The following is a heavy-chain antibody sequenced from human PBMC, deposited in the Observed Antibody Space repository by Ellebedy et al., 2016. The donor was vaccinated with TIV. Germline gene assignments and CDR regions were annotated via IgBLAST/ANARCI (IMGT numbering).Heavy chain of an antibody. CDR2: INPRRGDT. J-gene: IGHJ3*02. V-gene: IGHV1-46*01. Sequence: ASVKVSXXASGYTFTSYDINWVRHAPGQGLEWLGIINPRRGDTSYSQKFQGRVTMTRDTSTSTVYMELSSLRSEDTAVYYCARDDRDDTGDYYAFDIWGQGTMVTVSS. D-gene: IGHD3-22*01. CDR1: GYTFTSYD. CDR3: ARDDRDDTGDYYAFDI.